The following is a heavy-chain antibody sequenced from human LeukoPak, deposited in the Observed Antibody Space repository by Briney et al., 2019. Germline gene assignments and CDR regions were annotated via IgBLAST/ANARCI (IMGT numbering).Heavy chain of an antibody. V-gene: IGHV1-69*13. D-gene: IGHD3-22*01. CDR3: ARDYYYDSSGYYYDNHFDY. Sequence: SVKVSCTASGGTFSSYAISWVRQAPGQGLEWMGGIIPIFGTAHYAQKFQGRVTITADESTSTAYMELSSLRSEDTAVYYCARDYYYDSSGYYYDNHFDYWGQGTLVTVSS. CDR2: IIPIFGTA. CDR1: GGTFSSYA. J-gene: IGHJ4*02.